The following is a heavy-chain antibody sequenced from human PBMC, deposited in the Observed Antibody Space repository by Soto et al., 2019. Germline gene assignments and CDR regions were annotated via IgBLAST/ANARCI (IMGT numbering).Heavy chain of an antibody. CDR3: ARDGGRHSGGIDY. CDR1: GGTFSSYS. V-gene: IGHV1-69*01. D-gene: IGHD1-26*01. CDR2: IIPIFGIA. J-gene: IGHJ4*02. Sequence: QVQLVQSGAEVKKPGSSVKVSCKASGGTFSSYSINWVRQAPGQGLEWMGEIIPIFGIANYAQKIQGRVTITADESTSTAYMELCSLRSEYTAVYYCARDGGRHSGGIDYWGQGTLVTVSS.